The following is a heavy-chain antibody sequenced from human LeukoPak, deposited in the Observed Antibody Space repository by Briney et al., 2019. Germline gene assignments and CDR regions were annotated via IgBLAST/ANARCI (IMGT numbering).Heavy chain of an antibody. CDR1: GFTFSSYA. J-gene: IGHJ4*02. CDR3: ARDSAARGDY. Sequence: GRSLRLSCAAPGFTFSSYAMHWVRQAPGKGLEWVSYISSSGSTIYYADSVKGRFTISRDNAKNSLYLQMNSLRAEDTAVYYCARDSAARGDYWGQGTLVTVSS. CDR2: ISSSGSTI. D-gene: IGHD6-6*01. V-gene: IGHV3-48*03.